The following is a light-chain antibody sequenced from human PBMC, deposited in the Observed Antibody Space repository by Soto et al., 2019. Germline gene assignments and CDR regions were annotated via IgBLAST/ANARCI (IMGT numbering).Light chain of an antibody. V-gene: IGKV1-5*03. CDR1: KSITRW. J-gene: IGKJ4*01. CDR3: LQYNVYPLT. Sequence: DIQMTQSPSTLSASVGDRDTIICRDSKSITRWLAWYQQRPGKAPQLLIYKASTLEGGVPSRFRASGSGTDFSLTISSLQPYDLATYVCLQYNVYPLTVGGGTKVEIK. CDR2: KAS.